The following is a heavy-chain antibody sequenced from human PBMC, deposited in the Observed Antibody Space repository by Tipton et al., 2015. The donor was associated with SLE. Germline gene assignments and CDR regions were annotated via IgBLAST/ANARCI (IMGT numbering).Heavy chain of an antibody. CDR1: GGSISSGGYY. Sequence: LRLSCTVSGGSISSGGYYWSWIRQHPGKGLEWIGYIYYSGSTYYNPSLKSRVTISVDTSKNQFSLKLSSVTAADTAVYYCASEYCGGDCYRSNYYMDVWGKGATVTVSS. V-gene: IGHV4-31*02. D-gene: IGHD2-21*01. J-gene: IGHJ6*03. CDR2: IYYSGST. CDR3: ASEYCGGDCYRSNYYMDV.